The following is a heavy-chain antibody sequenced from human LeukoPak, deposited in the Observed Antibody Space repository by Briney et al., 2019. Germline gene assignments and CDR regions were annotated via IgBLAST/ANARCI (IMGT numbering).Heavy chain of an antibody. J-gene: IGHJ4*02. Sequence: SETLSLTRTVSGASFSSGDQYWNWIRQSPGKGLEWIGSIHPSGTLYNNPSLESRVTMSMDTSKNQFSLNLNSATAADTAVYFCSRGLDSRKLGYWGQGTLVTVSS. CDR2: IHPSGTL. D-gene: IGHD3-22*01. V-gene: IGHV4-31*03. CDR3: SRGLDSRKLGY. CDR1: GASFSSGDQY.